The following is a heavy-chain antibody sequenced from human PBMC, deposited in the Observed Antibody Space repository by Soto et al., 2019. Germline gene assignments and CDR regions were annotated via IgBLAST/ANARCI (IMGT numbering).Heavy chain of an antibody. J-gene: IGHJ6*02. CDR1: GYTFTGYY. V-gene: IGHV1-2*04. Sequence: ASVKVSCKASGYTFTGYYMHWVRQAPGQGLEWMGWINPNSGGTNYAQKFQGWVTMTRDTSISTAYMELSRLRSDDTAVYYCARESEGYCSGGSCFYYYGMVVWGQGTTVTVSS. D-gene: IGHD2-15*01. CDR2: INPNSGGT. CDR3: ARESEGYCSGGSCFYYYGMVV.